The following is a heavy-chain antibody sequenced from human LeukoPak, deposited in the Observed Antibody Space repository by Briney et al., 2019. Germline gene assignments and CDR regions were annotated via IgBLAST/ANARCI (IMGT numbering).Heavy chain of an antibody. J-gene: IGHJ5*02. CDR2: IIPILGIA. V-gene: IGHV1-69*04. D-gene: IGHD2-15*01. Sequence: SVKVSCKASGGTVSSYAISWVRQAPGQGLEWMGRIIPILGIANYAQKFQGRVTITADKSTSTAYMELSSLRSEDTAVYYCARSLYCSGGSCYGGPTREGWFDPWGQGTLVTVSS. CDR1: GGTVSSYA. CDR3: ARSLYCSGGSCYGGPTREGWFDP.